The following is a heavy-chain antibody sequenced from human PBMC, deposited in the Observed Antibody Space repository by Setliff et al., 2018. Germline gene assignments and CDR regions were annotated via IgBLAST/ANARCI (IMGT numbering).Heavy chain of an antibody. Sequence: SVKVSCKASGGTFNTYVISWVRQAPSQGLEWMGMIIPIFGTSNYAQKFQARVTMTTDESTSTAYMELSSLTSDDTAVYYCARDPPWGSSGWYPLDYWGQGTLVTVSS. V-gene: IGHV1-69*05. D-gene: IGHD6-19*01. J-gene: IGHJ4*02. CDR3: ARDPPWGSSGWYPLDY. CDR2: IIPIFGTS. CDR1: GGTFNTYV.